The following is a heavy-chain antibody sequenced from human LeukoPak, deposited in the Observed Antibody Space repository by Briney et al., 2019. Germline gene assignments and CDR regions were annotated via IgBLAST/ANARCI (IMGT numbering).Heavy chain of an antibody. J-gene: IGHJ4*02. CDR3: ARRCDTSSYYTYYFDY. Sequence: ASVKVFCKASGYTFTAYYIHWVRQAPGQGLEWMGWINPNSGGTNYAQKFQGRVTMTRDTSISTAYMELSRLRSDDTAVYFCARRCDTSSYYTYYFDYWGQGTLVTVSS. D-gene: IGHD3-22*01. V-gene: IGHV1-2*02. CDR1: GYTFTAYY. CDR2: INPNSGGT.